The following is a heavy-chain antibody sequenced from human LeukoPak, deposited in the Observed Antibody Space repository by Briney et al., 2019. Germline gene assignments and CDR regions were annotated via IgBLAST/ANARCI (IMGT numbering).Heavy chain of an antibody. J-gene: IGHJ4*02. CDR2: ISGSGGAT. CDR3: AKVHYDNNGEN. D-gene: IGHD3-22*01. Sequence: GGSLRLSCAASGFTFSGFTFSNYAMTWVRQTPGKGLEWVSAISGSGGATHYADSVKGRFTISRDNSKNTLYLQMNSLRAEDAAVYYCAKVHYDNNGENWGQGTLVTVSS. V-gene: IGHV3-23*01. CDR1: GFTFSGFTFSNYA.